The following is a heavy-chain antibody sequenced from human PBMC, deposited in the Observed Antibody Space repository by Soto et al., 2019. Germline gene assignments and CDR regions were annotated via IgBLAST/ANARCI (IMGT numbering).Heavy chain of an antibody. V-gene: IGHV4-59*01. Sequence: SETLSLTCTVSGGSISSYYWSWIRQPPGKGLEWIGYIYYSGSTNYNPSLKSRVTISVDTSKNQFSLKLSSVTAADTAVYYCAQMSPYEGYCSGGSCYSGGDWFDPWGQGTLVTVSS. J-gene: IGHJ5*02. CDR1: GGSISSYY. D-gene: IGHD2-15*01. CDR3: AQMSPYEGYCSGGSCYSGGDWFDP. CDR2: IYYSGST.